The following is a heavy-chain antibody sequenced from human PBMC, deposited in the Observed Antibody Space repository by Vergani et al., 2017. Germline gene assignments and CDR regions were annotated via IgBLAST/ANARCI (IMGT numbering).Heavy chain of an antibody. Sequence: DVQLVESGGDLVQPGGSLRLSCAASGFTFSSYSMNWVRQAPGKGLEWISYISTTSDTIYYADSVRGRFTISRDNAKNSLYLEMNSLRVEDTAVYFCARGYYYDSSGYLVYWGQGTLVTVSS. CDR2: ISTTSDTI. D-gene: IGHD3-22*01. V-gene: IGHV3-48*01. J-gene: IGHJ4*02. CDR1: GFTFSSYS. CDR3: ARGYYYDSSGYLVY.